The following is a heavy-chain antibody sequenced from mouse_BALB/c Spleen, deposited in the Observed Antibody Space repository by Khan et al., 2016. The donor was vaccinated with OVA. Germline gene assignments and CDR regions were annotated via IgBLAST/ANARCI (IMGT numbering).Heavy chain of an antibody. D-gene: IGHD4-1*01. Sequence: EVQLQESGPDLVKPGASVKMSCKASGYTFTNYVIHWVKQKPGQGLEWIGYINPYNDGIRYNEKFKGKATLTSDKSSSTAYMELSSLTSEDSAVYYCAREASNWDFSFADWGQGTLVTVSA. CDR3: AREASNWDFSFAD. CDR1: GYTFTNYV. CDR2: INPYNDGI. V-gene: IGHV1S136*01. J-gene: IGHJ3*01.